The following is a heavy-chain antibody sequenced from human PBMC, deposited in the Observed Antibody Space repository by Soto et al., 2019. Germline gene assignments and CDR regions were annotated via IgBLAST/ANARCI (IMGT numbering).Heavy chain of an antibody. CDR3: ARWGDLLRYFNWTYTSEFDI. CDR2: NDPSGGST. D-gene: IGHD3-9*01. J-gene: IGHJ3*02. V-gene: IGHV1-46*03. Sequence: SVKTSIKTSGYTFTSYFLHDVRQAPEQGLECMRINDPSGGSTSYEQKFQRRVTMARDKSTSKGKMALSSLRSEDTAVYYCARWGDLLRYFNWTYTSEFDIWGKGTMVTV. CDR1: GYTFTSYF.